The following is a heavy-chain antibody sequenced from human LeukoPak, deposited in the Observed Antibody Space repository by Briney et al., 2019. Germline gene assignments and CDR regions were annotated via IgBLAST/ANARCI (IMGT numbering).Heavy chain of an antibody. D-gene: IGHD5-18*01. CDR3: ARSLRGYSYGYLAY. V-gene: IGHV4-61*10. J-gene: IGHJ4*02. CDR2: IYYSGST. Sequence: SQTLSLTCTVSGGSISSGGYYWSWIRQPAGKGLEWIGYIYYSGSTNYNPSLKSRVTISVDTSKNQFSLKLSSVTAADTAVYYCARSLRGYSYGYLAYWGQGTLVTVSS. CDR1: GGSISSGGYY.